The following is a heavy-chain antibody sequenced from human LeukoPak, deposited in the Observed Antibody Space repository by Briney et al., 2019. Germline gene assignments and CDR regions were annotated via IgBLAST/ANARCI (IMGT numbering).Heavy chain of an antibody. CDR2: TYTSGST. Sequence: SETLSLTCSVSGRSINTYYWTWIRQPAGKGLEWIGRTYTSGSTNYNPSLESRVTISVDTSKNQFSLKLSSVTAADTAVYYCATARMSSSSWYGWFDPWGQGTLVTVSS. V-gene: IGHV4-4*07. CDR1: GRSINTYY. CDR3: ATARMSSSSWYGWFDP. D-gene: IGHD6-13*01. J-gene: IGHJ5*02.